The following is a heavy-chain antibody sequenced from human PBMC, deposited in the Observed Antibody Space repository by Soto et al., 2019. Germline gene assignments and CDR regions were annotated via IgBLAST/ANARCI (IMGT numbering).Heavy chain of an antibody. V-gene: IGHV1-8*01. Sequence: ASVKVSCKASGYTFTSYDINWVRQATGQGLEWMGWMNPNSGNTGYAQKLQGRVTMTRNTSISTAYMELSSLRSEDTAVYYCARSSGYDYYYYYMDVWGKGTTVTVSS. J-gene: IGHJ6*03. D-gene: IGHD5-12*01. CDR3: ARSSGYDYYYYYMDV. CDR2: MNPNSGNT. CDR1: GYTFTSYD.